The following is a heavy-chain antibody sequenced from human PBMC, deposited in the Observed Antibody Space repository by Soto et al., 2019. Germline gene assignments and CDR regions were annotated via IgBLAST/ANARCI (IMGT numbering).Heavy chain of an antibody. CDR1: GGSISSGGYY. J-gene: IGHJ5*02. Sequence: SETLSLTCTVSGGSISSGGYYRSWIRQHPGKGQERIGYIYYSGSTYYNPSLKSRVTISVDTSKNQFSLKLSSVTAADTAVYYCARDLFGRYCSGGSCPNWFDPWCQGTLVTVSS. D-gene: IGHD2-15*01. CDR3: ARDLFGRYCSGGSCPNWFDP. V-gene: IGHV4-31*03. CDR2: IYYSGST.